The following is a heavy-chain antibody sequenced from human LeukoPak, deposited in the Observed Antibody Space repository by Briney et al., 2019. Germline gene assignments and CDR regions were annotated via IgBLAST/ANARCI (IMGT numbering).Heavy chain of an antibody. V-gene: IGHV3-23*01. CDR1: GFTFSNYA. J-gene: IGHJ3*01. Sequence: PGGSLRLPCVASGFTFSNYAVMWVRQAPGQGLEWVSAITGGGTTRYADSVKGRFTISRDNSKNTLYLQMNSLRVEDTAQYLCARDPNGDYIGAFEFWGQGTGVTVSS. CDR2: ITGGGTT. CDR3: ARDPNGDYIGAFEF. D-gene: IGHD4-17*01.